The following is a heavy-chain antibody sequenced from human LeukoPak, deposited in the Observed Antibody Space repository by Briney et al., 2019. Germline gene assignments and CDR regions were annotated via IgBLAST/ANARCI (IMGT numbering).Heavy chain of an antibody. Sequence: SETLSLTCTVSGGSISSYYWGWIRQPPGKGLEWIGSIYYSGSTYYNPSLKSRVTISVGTSKNQFSLKLSSVTAADTAVYYCARQAVAGTDYWGQGTLVTVSS. CDR2: IYYSGST. CDR3: ARQAVAGTDY. CDR1: GGSISSYY. J-gene: IGHJ4*02. V-gene: IGHV4-39*01. D-gene: IGHD6-19*01.